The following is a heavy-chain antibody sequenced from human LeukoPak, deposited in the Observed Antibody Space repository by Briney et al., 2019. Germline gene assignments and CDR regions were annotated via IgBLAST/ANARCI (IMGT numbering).Heavy chain of an antibody. J-gene: IGHJ4*02. CDR2: IYYSGST. CDR3: ARDTYYYGSGSQTPHFDY. D-gene: IGHD3-10*01. V-gene: IGHV4-59*01. CDR1: GGSISSYY. Sequence: SETLSLTCTVSGGSISSYYWSWIRQPPGKGLEWIGYIYYSGSTNYNPSLKSRVTISVDTSKNQFSLKLSSVTAADTAVYYCARDTYYYGSGSQTPHFDYWGQGTLVTVSS.